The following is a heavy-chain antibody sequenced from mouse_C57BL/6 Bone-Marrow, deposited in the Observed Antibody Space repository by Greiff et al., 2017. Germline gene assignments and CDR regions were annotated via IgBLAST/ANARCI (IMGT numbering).Heavy chain of an antibody. J-gene: IGHJ3*01. Sequence: EVQVVESGPGLVKPSQSLSLTCSVTGYSITSGYFWNWIRQFPGNKLVWMGYISYDGSNNYNPSLKNRISITRDTSKNQFFLKLNSVTTEDTATYYCARGMDYDVGFAYWGQGTLVTGSA. CDR1: GYSITSGYF. V-gene: IGHV3-6*01. CDR3: ARGMDYDVGFAY. CDR2: ISYDGSN. D-gene: IGHD2-4*01.